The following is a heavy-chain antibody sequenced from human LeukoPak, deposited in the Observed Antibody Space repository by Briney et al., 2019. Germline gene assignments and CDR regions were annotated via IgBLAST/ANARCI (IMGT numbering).Heavy chain of an antibody. Sequence: GRSLRLSCAASGFTFSSYGMHWVRQAPGKGLEWVAVISYDGSNKYYADSVKGRFTISRDNSKNTLYLQMSSLRAEDTAVYYCAKDPTISYYYGSGSSSIPYFDYWGQGTLVTVSS. V-gene: IGHV3-30*18. CDR1: GFTFSSYG. J-gene: IGHJ4*02. D-gene: IGHD3-10*01. CDR3: AKDPTISYYYGSGSSSIPYFDY. CDR2: ISYDGSNK.